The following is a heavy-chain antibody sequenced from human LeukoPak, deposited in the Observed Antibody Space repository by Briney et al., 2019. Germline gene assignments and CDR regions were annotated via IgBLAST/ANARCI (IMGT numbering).Heavy chain of an antibody. D-gene: IGHD3-10*01. V-gene: IGHV1-2*02. CDR2: INPNSGVT. J-gene: IGHJ4*02. CDR3: ARHRTTMIRGIYPGDY. Sequence: VASVKVSCKASGYTFTSYGISWVRQAPGQGLEWLGWINPNSGVTNYAQKFQGRVTMTRDTSISTAYMDLSRLRSDDTAVYYCARHRTTMIRGIYPGDYWGQGTLVTVSS. CDR1: GYTFTSYG.